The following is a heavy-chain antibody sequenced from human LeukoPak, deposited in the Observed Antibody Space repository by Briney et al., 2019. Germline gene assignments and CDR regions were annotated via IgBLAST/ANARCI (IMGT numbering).Heavy chain of an antibody. Sequence: GASVKVSCKASGYTFTSHGLSWARQASGQGLEWMGWISIYSGNTNYAQKFQDRISMTTDTSTSTAYMELRSLKSDDTAVYYCAKDGGYGGNSGYFDYWGQGTLVTVSS. CDR2: ISIYSGNT. D-gene: IGHD4-23*01. V-gene: IGHV1-18*01. CDR3: AKDGGYGGNSGYFDY. CDR1: GYTFTSHG. J-gene: IGHJ4*02.